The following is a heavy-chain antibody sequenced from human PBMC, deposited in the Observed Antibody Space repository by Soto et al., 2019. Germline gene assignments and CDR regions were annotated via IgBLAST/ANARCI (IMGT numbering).Heavy chain of an antibody. CDR3: ARDPRIYCTSSSCHSYFDS. D-gene: IGHD2-2*01. V-gene: IGHV1-69*01. Sequence: QVQLVQSGAEVKKPGSSVKVSCRTSGGSFTTHSISWLRQAPGQGLEWMGGIIPVFGTVNYAQRLQDRVTITADESTSTAYMDLSSLKSEDSAVYYCARDPRIYCTSSSCHSYFDSWGQGTLVTGS. CDR2: IIPVFGTV. CDR1: GGSFTTHS. J-gene: IGHJ4*02.